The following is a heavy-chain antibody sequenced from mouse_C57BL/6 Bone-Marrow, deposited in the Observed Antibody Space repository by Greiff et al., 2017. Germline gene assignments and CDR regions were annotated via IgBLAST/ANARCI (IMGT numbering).Heavy chain of an antibody. CDR2: IYPRSGNT. CDR3: ARDRSAYPFHY. J-gene: IGHJ2*01. V-gene: IGHV1-81*01. Sequence: QVQLQQSGAELARPGASVKLSCKASGYTFTSYGISWVKQRTGQGLEWIGEIYPRSGNTYYNEKFKGKATLTADKSSSTAYMELRILTSEASPVSFSARDRSAYPFHYWCPGTTLPVSS. CDR1: GYTFTSYG. D-gene: IGHD3-2*02.